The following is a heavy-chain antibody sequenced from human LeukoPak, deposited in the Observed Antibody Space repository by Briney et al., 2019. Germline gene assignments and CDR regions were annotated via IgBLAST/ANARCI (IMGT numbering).Heavy chain of an antibody. CDR3: ATDRWIQLWFHAFDI. CDR2: FDPEDGET. V-gene: IGHV1-24*01. Sequence: RASVKVSCKVSGYTLTELSMHWVRQAPGKGLEWMRGFDPEDGETIYAQKFQGRVTMTEDTSTDTAYMELSSLRSEDTAVYYCATDRWIQLWFHAFDIWGQGTMVTVSS. D-gene: IGHD5-18*01. CDR1: GYTLTELS. J-gene: IGHJ3*02.